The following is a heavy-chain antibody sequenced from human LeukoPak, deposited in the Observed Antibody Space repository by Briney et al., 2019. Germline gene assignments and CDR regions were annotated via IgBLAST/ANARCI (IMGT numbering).Heavy chain of an antibody. D-gene: IGHD6-19*01. CDR1: GFTFSNAW. CDR3: TTEPGIAVAGTLDY. Sequence: GGSLRLSCAASGFTFSNAWMSWVRQAPGKGLEWVGRIKSKTDGGTTDYAAPVKGRFTISRDDSKNTLYLQMNSLKTEDTAVYYCTTEPGIAVAGTLDYWGQGTLVTVSS. J-gene: IGHJ4*02. V-gene: IGHV3-15*01. CDR2: IKSKTDGGTT.